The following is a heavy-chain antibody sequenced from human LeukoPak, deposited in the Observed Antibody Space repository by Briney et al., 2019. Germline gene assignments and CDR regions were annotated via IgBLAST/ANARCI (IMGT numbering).Heavy chain of an antibody. CDR3: ARGDCSSTICYSPMDV. J-gene: IGHJ6*03. CDR1: GGSFSGYY. Sequence: SETLSLTCAVYGGSFSGYYRSWIRQPPGKGLEWIGEINHSGSTNYNPSLKSRVTISVHTSKNQFSLKLTSVTAADTAVYYCARGDCSSTICYSPMDVWGKGTTVTVSS. D-gene: IGHD2-2*01. V-gene: IGHV4-34*01. CDR2: INHSGST.